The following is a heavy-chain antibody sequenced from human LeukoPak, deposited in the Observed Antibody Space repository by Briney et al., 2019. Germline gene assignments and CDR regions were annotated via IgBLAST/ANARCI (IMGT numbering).Heavy chain of an antibody. CDR1: GFTFSSYG. V-gene: IGHV3-30*03. CDR2: ISYDGSNK. J-gene: IGHJ4*02. D-gene: IGHD3-10*01. Sequence: GGSLRLSCAASGFTFSSYGMHWVRQAPGKGPEWVAVISYDGSNKYYADSVKGRFTISRDNAKNSLYLQMNSLRAEDTAVYYCARVTMVRGVIIPFDYWGQGTLVTVSS. CDR3: ARVTMVRGVIIPFDY.